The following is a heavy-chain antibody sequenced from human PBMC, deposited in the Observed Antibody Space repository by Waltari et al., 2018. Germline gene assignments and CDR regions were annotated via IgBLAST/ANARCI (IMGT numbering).Heavy chain of an antibody. Sequence: QVQLVQSGAEVKKPGSSVKVSCKASGGTFSSYAISWVRQAPGQGLEWMGRIIPIFGTANYPHKFQGRVTITAYKSTSTAYIELSSLRSEDTAVYYCATVGATRTGNYFDYWGQGTLVTVSS. V-gene: IGHV1-69*08. J-gene: IGHJ4*02. CDR3: ATVGATRTGNYFDY. CDR1: GGTFSSYA. D-gene: IGHD1-26*01. CDR2: IIPIFGTA.